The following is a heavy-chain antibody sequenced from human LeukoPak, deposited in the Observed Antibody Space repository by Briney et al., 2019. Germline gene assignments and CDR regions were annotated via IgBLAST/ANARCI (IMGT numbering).Heavy chain of an antibody. CDR1: GFIFSSYW. V-gene: IGHV3-74*01. CDR2: INSDGISM. D-gene: IGHD6-13*01. CDR3: ARDVPSNRYSSTCLDV. J-gene: IGHJ6*02. Sequence: GGSLRLSCAAPGFIFSSYWMHWVRQAPGKGLVWVSRINSDGISMAYADSVRGRFTISRDNAKNTLYLQMNSLRAEDTAVYYCARDVPSNRYSSTCLDVWGQGTTVTVSS.